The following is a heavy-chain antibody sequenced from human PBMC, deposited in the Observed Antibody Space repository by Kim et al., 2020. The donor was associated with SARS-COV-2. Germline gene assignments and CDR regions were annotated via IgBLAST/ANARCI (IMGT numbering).Heavy chain of an antibody. V-gene: IGHV3-23*01. CDR3: AKGHVAC. D-gene: IGHD5-12*01. J-gene: IGHJ4*02. Sequence: GITYYPGSVQGRCTISRDNSKNTLYLQMNNLRPEDTAVYYCAKGHVACWGQGTQVTVSS. CDR2: GIT.